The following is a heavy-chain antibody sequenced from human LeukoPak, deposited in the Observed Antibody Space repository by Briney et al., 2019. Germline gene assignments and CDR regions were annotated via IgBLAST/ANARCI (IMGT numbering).Heavy chain of an antibody. CDR3: AKVKVVVVPAAAPFDY. V-gene: IGHV3-23*01. CDR2: ISGSGGST. J-gene: IGHJ4*02. D-gene: IGHD2-2*01. CDR1: GFTFSSYA. Sequence: PGGSLRLSCAASGFTFSSYAMSWVRQAPGKGLEWVSAISGSGGSTYYADSVKGRFTISRDNSKKTLYLQMNSLRAEDTAVYYCAKVKVVVVPAAAPFDYWGQGTLVTVSS.